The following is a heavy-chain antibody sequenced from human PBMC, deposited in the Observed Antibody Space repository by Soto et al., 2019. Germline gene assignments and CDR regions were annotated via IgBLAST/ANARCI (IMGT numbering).Heavy chain of an antibody. CDR2: ISAYNGNT. Sequence: GASVKVSCKASGYTFTSYGISWVRQAPGQGLEWMGWISAYNGNTNYAQKLQGRVTMTTDTSASTAYMELRSLRSDDTAVYYCARDPGYYYGSGSYYKSPQDYYYYGMDVWGQGTTVTVSS. J-gene: IGHJ6*02. CDR3: ARDPGYYYGSGSYYKSPQDYYYYGMDV. V-gene: IGHV1-18*01. CDR1: GYTFTSYG. D-gene: IGHD3-10*01.